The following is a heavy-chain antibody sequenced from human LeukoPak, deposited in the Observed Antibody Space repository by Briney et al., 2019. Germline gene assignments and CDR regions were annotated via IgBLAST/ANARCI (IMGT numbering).Heavy chain of an antibody. CDR2: ISSSGGRT. V-gene: IGHV3-23*01. Sequence: GGSLRLSCAASGFIFRSYAMSWVRQAPGKGLEWVSGISSSGGRTFYAGSVKGRFTISRDNSKNTLYLQMNSLRAEDTAVYYCANYYYDTSGYKNWGQGTLVTVSS. CDR1: GFIFRSYA. CDR3: ANYYYDTSGYKN. D-gene: IGHD3-22*01. J-gene: IGHJ4*02.